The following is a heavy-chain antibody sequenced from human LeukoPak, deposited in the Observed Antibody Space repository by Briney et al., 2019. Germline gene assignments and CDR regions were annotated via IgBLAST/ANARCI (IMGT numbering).Heavy chain of an antibody. V-gene: IGHV3-21*01. Sequence: GGSLRLSCAASGFTFSSYSMNWVRQAQGKGLEWVSSISNSSSYIYYADSVKGRFTISRDNTKNSLYLQMNSTRAEDTAVYYCARRGSYCGGDCYYYFDYWGQGTLVTVSS. J-gene: IGHJ4*02. D-gene: IGHD2-21*02. CDR1: GFTFSSYS. CDR3: ARRGSYCGGDCYYYFDY. CDR2: ISNSSSYI.